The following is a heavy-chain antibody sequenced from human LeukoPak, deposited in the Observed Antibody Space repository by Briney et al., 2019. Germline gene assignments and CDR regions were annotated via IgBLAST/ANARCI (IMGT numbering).Heavy chain of an antibody. V-gene: IGHV4-4*07. CDR2: IYTSEST. CDR1: GGSIRSYY. Sequence: PSETLSLTCTVSGGSIRSYYWSWIRQPAGNGLEWIGRIYTSESTNYNPSLKSRVTMSVDTSKNQFSLKLSSVTAADTAVYYCARDGNYHYFDYWGQGTLVTVSS. CDR3: ARDGNYHYFDY. J-gene: IGHJ4*02. D-gene: IGHD4-11*01.